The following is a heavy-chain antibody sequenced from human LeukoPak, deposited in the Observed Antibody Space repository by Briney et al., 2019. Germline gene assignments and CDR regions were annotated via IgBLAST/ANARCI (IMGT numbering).Heavy chain of an antibody. D-gene: IGHD6-13*01. CDR1: GFTFSSYA. CDR3: ASAIAAAGKDKSDY. V-gene: IGHV3-30-3*01. J-gene: IGHJ4*02. Sequence: GRSLRLSCAASGFTFSSYAMHWVRQAPGKGLEWVAVISYDGSNKYDADSVKGRFTISRDNSKNTLYLQMNSLRAEDTAVYYCASAIAAAGKDKSDYWGQGTLVTVSS. CDR2: ISYDGSNK.